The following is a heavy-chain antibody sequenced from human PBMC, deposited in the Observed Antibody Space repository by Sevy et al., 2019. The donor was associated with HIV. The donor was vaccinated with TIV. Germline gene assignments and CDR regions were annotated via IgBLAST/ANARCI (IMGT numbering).Heavy chain of an antibody. CDR1: GFTLSNYA. J-gene: IGHJ6*02. CDR3: ARDYYYYYYGMDV. Sequence: GGSLRLSCVASGFTLSNYAMSWVRQAPGKGLEWVSILSASGGSTYYAESVKGRFTISRDNSKNTLYLQMNSLRAEDTAVYYCARDYYYYYYGMDVWGQGTTVTVSS. V-gene: IGHV3-23*01. CDR2: LSASGGST.